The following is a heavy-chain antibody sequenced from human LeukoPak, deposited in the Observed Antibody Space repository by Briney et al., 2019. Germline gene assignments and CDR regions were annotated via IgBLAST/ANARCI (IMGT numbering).Heavy chain of an antibody. D-gene: IGHD2-15*01. CDR3: ARRQCSGGSCYYFDS. CDR1: GYNFSNYW. Sequence: GESLKISCKGFGYNFSNYWIGCVRQMPGKGLEWMGIIHPGDSSTRYSPSLQGQVTILSDKSINTAYLQWSSLKASDTAMYYCARRQCSGGSCYYFDSWGQGTLVTVSS. CDR2: IHPGDSST. V-gene: IGHV5-51*01. J-gene: IGHJ4*02.